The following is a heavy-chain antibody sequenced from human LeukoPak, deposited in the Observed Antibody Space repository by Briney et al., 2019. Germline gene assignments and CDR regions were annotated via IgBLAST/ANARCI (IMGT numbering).Heavy chain of an antibody. J-gene: IGHJ5*02. Sequence: GGSLRLSCAATGFRFSDYYMSWIRQAPGKGLEWVAYISSTGNSIFYADSVKGRFTISRDHAKNSLSLQLNSLRAEDTAVYYCAKGGIGYGYWFDHWGQGTLVTVPS. CDR1: GFRFSDYY. V-gene: IGHV3-11*01. CDR2: ISSTGNSI. CDR3: AKGGIGYGYWFDH. D-gene: IGHD2-15*01.